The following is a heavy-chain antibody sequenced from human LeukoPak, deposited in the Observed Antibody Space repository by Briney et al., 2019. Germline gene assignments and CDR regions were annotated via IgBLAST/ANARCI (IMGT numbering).Heavy chain of an antibody. CDR1: GFTSTNYA. D-gene: IGHD5-12*01. CDR2: LIGSSGST. V-gene: IGHV3-23*01. CDR3: AKGAYDYIEIGYFDY. J-gene: IGHJ4*02. Sequence: QAGGSLRLSCAASGFTSTNYAMNWLRQAPGKALVWLSVLIGSSGSTDYADSVKGRFTISRDNSKNTLFLQMNRLRAEDTAIYYCAKGAYDYIEIGYFDYWGQGTLVTVSS.